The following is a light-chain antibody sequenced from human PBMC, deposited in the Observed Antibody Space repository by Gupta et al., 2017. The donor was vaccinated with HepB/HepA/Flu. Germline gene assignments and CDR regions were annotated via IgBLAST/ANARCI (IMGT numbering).Light chain of an antibody. V-gene: IGLV2-11*01. CDR3: CSFVGGYTLV. J-gene: IGLJ3*02. CDR1: ISDVGRYDY. Sequence: QSALTQPRSVSGSPGQSVSLSCTGTISDVGRYDYVSWYQQHPGKPPKLMMYDVSKRRSGVPDRYSGSKSGNTASLTISGLQLEDEADYYCCSFVGGYTLVFGGGTKLTVL. CDR2: DVS.